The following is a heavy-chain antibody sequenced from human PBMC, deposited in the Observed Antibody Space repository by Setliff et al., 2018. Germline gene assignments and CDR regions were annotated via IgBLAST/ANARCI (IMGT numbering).Heavy chain of an antibody. CDR3: AREVVGAPSTFDI. Sequence: GGSLRLSCAASGFTFSDYYMTRIRQAPGKGLEWVSYISRGGNTIYYADSVKGRFTISRDNARDSLFLQMSSLRAEDTAVYYCAREVVGAPSTFDIWGQGTMVTVSS. J-gene: IGHJ3*02. D-gene: IGHD1-26*01. CDR1: GFTFSDYY. CDR2: ISRGGNTI. V-gene: IGHV3-11*04.